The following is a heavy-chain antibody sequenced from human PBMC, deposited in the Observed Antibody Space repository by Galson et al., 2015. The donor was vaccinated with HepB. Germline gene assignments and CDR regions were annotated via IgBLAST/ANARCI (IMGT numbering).Heavy chain of an antibody. V-gene: IGHV3-15*01. CDR1: GFTFSNAW. J-gene: IGHJ4*02. Sequence: SLRLSCAASGFTFSNAWMSWVRQAPGKGLEWVGRIKSKTDGGTTDYAAPVKGRFTISRDDSKNTLYLQMNSLKTEDTAVYYCTTDRDYDILTGYYNVDYWGQGTLVTVSS. CDR2: IKSKTDGGTT. CDR3: TTDRDYDILTGYYNVDY. D-gene: IGHD3-9*01.